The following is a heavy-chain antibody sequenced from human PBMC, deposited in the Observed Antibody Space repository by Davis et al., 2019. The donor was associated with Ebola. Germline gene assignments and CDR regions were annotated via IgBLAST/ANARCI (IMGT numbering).Heavy chain of an antibody. J-gene: IGHJ2*01. Sequence: GGSLRLSCAASGFTFSSNSMNWFRQAPGKGLEWVSSISSSSYYIYYSDSLKGRFTISRDNAKNSVYLEMNSLRAEDTAVYYCARDPALVVTGGGWHFDLWGRGTLVTVSS. CDR2: ISSSSYYI. D-gene: IGHD2-21*02. CDR1: GFTFSSNS. CDR3: ARDPALVVTGGGWHFDL. V-gene: IGHV3-21*01.